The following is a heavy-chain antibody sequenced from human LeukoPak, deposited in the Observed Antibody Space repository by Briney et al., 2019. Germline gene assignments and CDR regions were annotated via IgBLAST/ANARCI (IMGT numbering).Heavy chain of an antibody. Sequence: SETLSLTCTVSGGSISSYYWSWIRQPPGKGLEWIGYIYYSGSTNYNPSLKSRVTISVDTSKNQFSLKLSSVTAADTAVYYCARSAWSYYYYMDVWGNGTTVTVSS. J-gene: IGHJ6*03. CDR1: GGSISSYY. CDR2: IYYSGST. V-gene: IGHV4-59*08. CDR3: ARSAWSYYYYMDV. D-gene: IGHD2-15*01.